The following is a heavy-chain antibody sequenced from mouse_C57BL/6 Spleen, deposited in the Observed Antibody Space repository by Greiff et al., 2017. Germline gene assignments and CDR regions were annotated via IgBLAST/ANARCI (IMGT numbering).Heavy chain of an antibody. CDR1: GYTFTSYW. J-gene: IGHJ3*01. CDR2: IHPNSGST. Sequence: QVQLQQPGAELVKPGASVKLSCKASGYTFTSYWMHWVKQRPGQGLEWIGMIHPNSGSTNYNEKFKSKATLTVDKSSSTAYMQLSSLTSEDSAVYYCAREGYDYDASAYWGQGTLVTVSA. D-gene: IGHD2-4*01. CDR3: AREGYDYDASAY. V-gene: IGHV1-64*01.